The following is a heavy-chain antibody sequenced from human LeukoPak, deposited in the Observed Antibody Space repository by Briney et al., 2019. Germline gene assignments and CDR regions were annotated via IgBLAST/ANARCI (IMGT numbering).Heavy chain of an antibody. CDR1: GFTFSSFW. CDR2: IKEDGSEK. Sequence: GGSLRLSCETSGFTFSSFWMSWVRQAPGKGLEWVANIKEDGSEKYYVESVKGRFTISRDDAKKSVHLQMNSLRAEDSAVYYCARDRFSGMDVWGKGTSVTVSS. J-gene: IGHJ6*04. V-gene: IGHV3-7*01. CDR3: ARDRFSGMDV. D-gene: IGHD1-26*01.